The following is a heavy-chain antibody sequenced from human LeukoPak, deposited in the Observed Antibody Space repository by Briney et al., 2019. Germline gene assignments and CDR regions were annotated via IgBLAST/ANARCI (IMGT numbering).Heavy chain of an antibody. Sequence: ASVKVSCKASGYTFTGYYMHWVRQAPGQGLEWMGWINPNSGGTNYAQKFQGRVTITRDTSISTAYMELSRLRSDDTAVYYCERGDSSGEKASDAFDIWGQGTMVTVSS. V-gene: IGHV1-2*02. CDR1: GYTFTGYY. J-gene: IGHJ3*02. CDR3: ERGDSSGEKASDAFDI. D-gene: IGHD3-22*01. CDR2: INPNSGGT.